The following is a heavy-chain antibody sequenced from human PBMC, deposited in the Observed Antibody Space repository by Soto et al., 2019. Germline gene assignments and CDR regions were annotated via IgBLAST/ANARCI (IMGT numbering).Heavy chain of an antibody. D-gene: IGHD3-3*01. J-gene: IGHJ3*02. CDR3: AREGSYYDFWSGHSRDAFDI. Sequence: SDTLSLTCTVSCGSISSYYWSWIRQPPGKGLEWIGYIYYSGSTNYNPSLKSRVTISVDTSKNQFSLKLSSVTAADTAVYYCAREGSYYDFWSGHSRDAFDIWGQGTMVTVSS. V-gene: IGHV4-59*07. CDR1: CGSISSYY. CDR2: IYYSGST.